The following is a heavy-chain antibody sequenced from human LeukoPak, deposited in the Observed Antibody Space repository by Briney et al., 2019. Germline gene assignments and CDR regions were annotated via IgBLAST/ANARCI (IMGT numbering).Heavy chain of an antibody. J-gene: IGHJ4*02. Sequence: GSLRLSCAASGFTFSNAWMSWIRQPPGKGLEWIGSIYNSESTYYNPSLKSRVTISVDTSKNQLSLKVSSVTAADTAVYYCASGEPRYSSGIVVGDNWGQGTLVTVSS. CDR2: IYNSEST. D-gene: IGHD2-15*01. V-gene: IGHV4-38-2*01. CDR3: ASGEPRYSSGIVVGDN. CDR1: GFTFSNAW.